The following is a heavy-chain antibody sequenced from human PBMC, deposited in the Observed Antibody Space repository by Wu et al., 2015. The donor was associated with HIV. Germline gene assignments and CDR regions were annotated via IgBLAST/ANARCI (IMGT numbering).Heavy chain of an antibody. CDR3: ARDATPITTEFDY. D-gene: IGHD4-11*01. Sequence: QVQLVRSGAEVKKPGASVKVSCKASGYTFTGYYMHWVRQAPGHGLEWMAWINPSGGATIYAEAFEGRVTVTTDTSMKTVYMELESLTSGDTAMYFCARDATPITTEFDYWGQGTLITVSS. CDR1: GYTFTGYY. CDR2: INPSGGAT. J-gene: IGHJ4*02. V-gene: IGHV1-2*02.